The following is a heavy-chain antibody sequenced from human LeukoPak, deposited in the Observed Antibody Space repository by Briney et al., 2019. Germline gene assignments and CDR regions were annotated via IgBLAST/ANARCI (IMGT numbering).Heavy chain of an antibody. V-gene: IGHV1-18*01. Sequence: GASVKVSCKASGYTFTSYGISWVRQAPGQGLEWMGWISAYNGNTNYAQKPQGRVTMTTDTSTSTAYMELRSLRSDDTAVYYCARDGAGDIVVVPASVIDAFDVWGQGTMVTVSS. J-gene: IGHJ3*01. D-gene: IGHD2-2*01. CDR2: ISAYNGNT. CDR3: ARDGAGDIVVVPASVIDAFDV. CDR1: GYTFTSYG.